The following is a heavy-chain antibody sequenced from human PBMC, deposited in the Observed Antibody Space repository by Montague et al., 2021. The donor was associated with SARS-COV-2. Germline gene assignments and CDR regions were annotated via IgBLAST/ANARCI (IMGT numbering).Heavy chain of an antibody. CDR1: GGSFSGYY. Sequence: SETLSLTCAVYGGSFSGYYWSWIRQPPGKGLEWIGEINHSGSTKNNPYLKSRVSMSVDKSWNQFSLRLTAVTAADTAIYYCARRGSGRSDLACWGQGTLVTVSS. CDR2: INHSGST. J-gene: IGHJ4*02. CDR3: ARRGSGRSDLAC. D-gene: IGHD1-26*01. V-gene: IGHV4-34*01.